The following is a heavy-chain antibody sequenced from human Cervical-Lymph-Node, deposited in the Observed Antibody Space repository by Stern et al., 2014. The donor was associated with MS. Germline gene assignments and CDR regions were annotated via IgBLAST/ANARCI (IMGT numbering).Heavy chain of an antibody. D-gene: IGHD3-16*02. CDR1: GGSLRSYF. J-gene: IGHJ3*02. CDR3: ARLNMIAFGGVIVKGTGAFDI. CDR2: LFYSGST. Sequence: QVQLQESGPGLVKPSETLSLTCTVSGGSLRSYFWSWIRQPPGKGLEWIGHLFYSGSTNYNSSLKSRVSTSVDTSKNQFSLRLSAVTAADTAVYYCARLNMIAFGGVIVKGTGAFDIWGRGTMVTVSS. V-gene: IGHV4-59*01.